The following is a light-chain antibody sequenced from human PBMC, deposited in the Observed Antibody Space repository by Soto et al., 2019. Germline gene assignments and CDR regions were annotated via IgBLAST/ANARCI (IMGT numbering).Light chain of an antibody. Sequence: QSVLTQSPSASASLGASVKLTCTLSSGHSSYAITWHQQQPEKGPRYLMKLNSDGSHSKGDGIPDRFSGSSSGAERYLTISSLQSEDEADYYCQTWGTDIVGFGGGTKLTVL. V-gene: IGLV4-69*01. CDR3: QTWGTDIVG. CDR1: SGHSSYA. CDR2: LNSDGSH. J-gene: IGLJ2*01.